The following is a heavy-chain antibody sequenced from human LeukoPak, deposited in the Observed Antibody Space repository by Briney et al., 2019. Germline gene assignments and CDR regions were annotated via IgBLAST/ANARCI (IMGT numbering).Heavy chain of an antibody. Sequence: GGSLRLSCAASGFTFSSYAMSWVRQAPGKGLEWVSCISGGGGVTYYADSVKGRFTISRDNSKNTLYLQMNSLRAEDTDVYYCAKDPRVATIEIFDYWGQGTLVTVSS. CDR2: ISGGGGVT. CDR3: AKDPRVATIEIFDY. D-gene: IGHD5-12*01. V-gene: IGHV3-23*01. CDR1: GFTFSSYA. J-gene: IGHJ4*02.